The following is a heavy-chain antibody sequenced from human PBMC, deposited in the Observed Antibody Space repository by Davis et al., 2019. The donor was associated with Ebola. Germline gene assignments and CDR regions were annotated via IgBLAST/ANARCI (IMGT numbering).Heavy chain of an antibody. V-gene: IGHV1-2*02. CDR1: GYTFTGYY. CDR2: INPNSGGT. Sequence: ASVKVSCKASGYTFTGYYMHWVRQAPGQGLEWMGWINPNSGGTNYAQKLQGRVTMTTDTSTSTVYMDLGRLRPDDTAVYYCARGKSGSYNWLDPWGQETLVTVSS. CDR3: ARGKSGSYNWLDP. J-gene: IGHJ5*02. D-gene: IGHD3-10*01.